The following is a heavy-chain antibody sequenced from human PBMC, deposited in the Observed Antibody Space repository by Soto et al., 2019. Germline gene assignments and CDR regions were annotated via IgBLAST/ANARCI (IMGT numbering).Heavy chain of an antibody. V-gene: IGHV5-51*01. CDR2: IYPDDSDT. CDR3: ARQGTAIYYFDY. CDR1: GYSFTIDW. Sequence: PGESLKISCKGSGYSFTIDWIGWVRQMPGKGLEWMGIIYPDDSDTRYSPSFQGQATMSADKSISTAYLQWSSLKASDTAIYYCARQGTAIYYFDYWGQGTLVTVSS. D-gene: IGHD5-18*01. J-gene: IGHJ4*02.